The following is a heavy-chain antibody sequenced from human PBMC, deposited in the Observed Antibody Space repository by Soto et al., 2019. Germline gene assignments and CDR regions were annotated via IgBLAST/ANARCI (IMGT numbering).Heavy chain of an antibody. D-gene: IGHD3-10*01. V-gene: IGHV1-18*01. Sequence: GGSVEVSCRASGYTFTSYGISWVRQAPGQGLEWMGWISAYNGNTNYAQKLQGRVTMTTDTSTSTAYMELRSLRSDDTAVYYCARVVRASRASYYYYYSYMDVWGKGTTVTVSS. CDR2: ISAYNGNT. J-gene: IGHJ6*03. CDR3: ARVVRASRASYYYYYSYMDV. CDR1: GYTFTSYG.